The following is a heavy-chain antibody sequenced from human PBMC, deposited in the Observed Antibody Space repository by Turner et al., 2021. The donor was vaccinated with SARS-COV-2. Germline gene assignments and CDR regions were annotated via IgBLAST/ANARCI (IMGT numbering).Heavy chain of an antibody. V-gene: IGHV1-46*01. J-gene: IGHJ4*02. CDR3: ARDIVVVPAAMGPCY. D-gene: IGHD2-2*01. CDR1: GYTFTSNY. CDR2: INPSGGST. Sequence: QVQLVQSGAEVKKPGASVKVSCKAFGYTFTSNYRHWVRQAPGQGLEWMGIINPSGGSTSYEQKFQGRVTMTRDTSTSTVYMELSSLRSEDTAVYYCARDIVVVPAAMGPCYWGQGTLVTVSS.